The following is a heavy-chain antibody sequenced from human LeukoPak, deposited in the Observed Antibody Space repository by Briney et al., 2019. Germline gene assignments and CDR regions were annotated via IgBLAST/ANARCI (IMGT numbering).Heavy chain of an antibody. CDR1: GFTFSNAW. J-gene: IGHJ4*02. CDR3: ARGVNDYGDYRGFDH. CDR2: ISSSGTPL. Sequence: PRGSLRLSYAASGFTFSNAWMNRVRQAPGQGLEVISSISSSGTPLYYADSVKGRFTISRDNARKSVYLEMNSLRGEDTAVYFCARGVNDYGDYRGFDHWGQGTLVTVSS. D-gene: IGHD4-17*01. V-gene: IGHV3-48*04.